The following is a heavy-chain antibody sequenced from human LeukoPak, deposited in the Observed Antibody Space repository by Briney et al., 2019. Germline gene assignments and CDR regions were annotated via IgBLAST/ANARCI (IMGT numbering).Heavy chain of an antibody. J-gene: IGHJ4*02. CDR3: ASARVVEVLATPTALDY. CDR2: ISYDGSDT. Sequence: GGSLRLSCAASGFTFSSYAMHWVRQAPGKGLEWVAIISYDGSDTYYTDSVKGRFTISGDNSKNTLYLQMNSLRAEDTAVYYCASARVVEVLATPTALDYWGQGTLVTVSS. CDR1: GFTFSSYA. V-gene: IGHV3-30-3*01. D-gene: IGHD2-2*01.